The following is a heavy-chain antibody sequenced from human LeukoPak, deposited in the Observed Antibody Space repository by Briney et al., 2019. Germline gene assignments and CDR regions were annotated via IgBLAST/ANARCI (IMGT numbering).Heavy chain of an antibody. D-gene: IGHD3-16*01. J-gene: IGHJ4*02. V-gene: IGHV4-39*01. CDR2: IYYSGST. Sequence: PSETLSLTCTVSGGSISSSSYYWGWIRQPPGKGLEWIGSIYYSGSTYYNPSLKSRVTISVDTSKNQFSLKLSSVTAADTAVYYCAKGPYYVWGSFDYWGQGTLVTVSS. CDR1: GGSISSSSYY. CDR3: AKGPYYVWGSFDY.